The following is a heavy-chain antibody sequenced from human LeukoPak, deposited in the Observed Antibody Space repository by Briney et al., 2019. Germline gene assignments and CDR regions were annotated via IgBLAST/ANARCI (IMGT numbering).Heavy chain of an antibody. Sequence: PGGSLRLSCAASAFTFSRYWMSWVRQAPGKGLEWVANIKEDGSEKYYVDSVKGRFTISRENAKNSLYLQMNSLRAEDTAVYYCAREFDYGGIPRGDAYDIWGQGTMVTVSS. CDR2: IKEDGSEK. CDR3: AREFDYGGIPRGDAYDI. D-gene: IGHD4-23*01. J-gene: IGHJ3*02. CDR1: AFTFSRYW. V-gene: IGHV3-7*01.